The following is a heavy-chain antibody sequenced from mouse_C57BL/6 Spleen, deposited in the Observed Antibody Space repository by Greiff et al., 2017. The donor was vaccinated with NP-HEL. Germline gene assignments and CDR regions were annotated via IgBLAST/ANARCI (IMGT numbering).Heavy chain of an antibody. J-gene: IGHJ3*01. Sequence: EVMLVESGGGLVQPGGSLKLSCAASGFTFSDYGMAWVRQAPRKGPEWVAFISNLAYSIYYADTVTGRFTISRENAKNTLYLERSSLRSEDTAMYYCARPSYDGYSWFAYWGQGTLVTVSA. D-gene: IGHD2-3*01. CDR2: ISNLAYSI. CDR1: GFTFSDYG. CDR3: ARPSYDGYSWFAY. V-gene: IGHV5-15*04.